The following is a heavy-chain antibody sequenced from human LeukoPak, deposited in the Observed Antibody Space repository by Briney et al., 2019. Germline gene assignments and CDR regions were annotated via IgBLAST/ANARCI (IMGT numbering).Heavy chain of an antibody. V-gene: IGHV4-30-2*01. CDR2: IYDRGPT. CDR1: GGSISRYS. D-gene: IGHD3-10*01. J-gene: IGHJ4*02. CDR3: ARSRQGSGLLNY. Sequence: SETLSLTCIVSGGSISRYSWNWIRQPPGKGLEWIGCIYDRGPTYYNPSLKSRITISVDRPKNQFFLNVTSVTAADTAVYYCARSRQGSGLLNYWGQGNLVAVSS.